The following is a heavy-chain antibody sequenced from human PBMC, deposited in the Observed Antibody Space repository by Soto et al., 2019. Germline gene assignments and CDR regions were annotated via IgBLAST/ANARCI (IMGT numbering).Heavy chain of an antibody. CDR3: SRIPTLNSPAPFDS. Sequence: PSETLSLTCTVSGGSIRVQSYYWTWIRQTPGKGLEWVGSSYYSGTSYFNPALKGRVIISLDTSKNQFSLKLRSVTAADTAMYYCSRIPTLNSPAPFDSWGQGALVTVSS. D-gene: IGHD1-26*01. CDR2: SYYSGTS. CDR1: GGSIRVQSYY. J-gene: IGHJ4*02. V-gene: IGHV4-39*07.